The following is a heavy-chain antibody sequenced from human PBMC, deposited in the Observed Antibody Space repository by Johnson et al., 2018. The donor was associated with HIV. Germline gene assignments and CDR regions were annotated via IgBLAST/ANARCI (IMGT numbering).Heavy chain of an antibody. J-gene: IGHJ3*02. CDR3: ARGMTTVTNHDAFDI. CDR2: ISDDGSNE. V-gene: IGHV3-30*04. CDR1: GFTFSSYA. D-gene: IGHD4-17*01. Sequence: QVQLVESGGGVVQPGRSLRLSCAASGFTFSSYAMHWVRQAPGKGLEWVAVISDDGSNEYYADSVKGRFTISRDNSKNTLYLQMNSLRAEDTAVYYCARGMTTVTNHDAFDIWGQGTMVTVSS.